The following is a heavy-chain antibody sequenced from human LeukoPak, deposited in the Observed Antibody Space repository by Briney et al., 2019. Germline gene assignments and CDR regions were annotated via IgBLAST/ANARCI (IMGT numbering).Heavy chain of an antibody. Sequence: SETLSLTCTVSVGSISSYYWSWIRHPPGKGLEWIGYIYYSGSTNYNPSLKSRVTISVDTSKNQFSLKLSSVTAADTAVYYCARFGYCSGGSCIDYWGQGTLVTVSS. CDR1: VGSISSYY. CDR3: ARFGYCSGGSCIDY. CDR2: IYYSGST. V-gene: IGHV4-59*08. J-gene: IGHJ4*02. D-gene: IGHD2-15*01.